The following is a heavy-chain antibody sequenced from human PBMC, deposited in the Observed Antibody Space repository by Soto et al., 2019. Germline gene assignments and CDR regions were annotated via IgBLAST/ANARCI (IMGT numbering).Heavy chain of an antibody. CDR2: ISYDGSNK. V-gene: IGHV3-30-3*01. J-gene: IGHJ6*02. CDR3: ARDNQWLAQAYYYYYGMDV. CDR1: GFTFSSYA. Sequence: QVQLVESGGGVVQPGRSLRLSCAASGFTFSSYAMHWVRQAPGKGLEWVAVISYDGSNKYYADSVKGRFTISRDNSKNTLYLQMNSLRAEDTAVYYCARDNQWLAQAYYYYYGMDVWGQGTTVTVSS. D-gene: IGHD6-19*01.